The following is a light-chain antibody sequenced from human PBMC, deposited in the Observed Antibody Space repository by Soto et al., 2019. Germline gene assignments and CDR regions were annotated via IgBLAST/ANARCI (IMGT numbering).Light chain of an antibody. Sequence: EIVLSQSPAPLSLSPGERATLSCRASQSVSSYLAWYQQKPGQAPRLLIYGASSRASGIPDRFSGSGSGTDFTLTISRVEPEDFAVYYCQQFRSSPLTVGGGTKVDIK. CDR1: QSVSSY. CDR2: GAS. J-gene: IGKJ4*01. V-gene: IGKV3-20*01. CDR3: QQFRSSPLT.